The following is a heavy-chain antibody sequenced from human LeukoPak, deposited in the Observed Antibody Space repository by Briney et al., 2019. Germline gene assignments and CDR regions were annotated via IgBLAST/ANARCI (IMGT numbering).Heavy chain of an antibody. D-gene: IGHD6-19*01. Sequence: PGGSLRPSCAASGFTFSSYAMSWVRQAPGKGLEWVSVIYSGGNTKYADSVKGRFTISRDNSKNTLYLQMNSLRVEDTAVYYCARDSSGWYYFDCWGQGTLVTVSS. CDR3: ARDSSGWYYFDC. J-gene: IGHJ4*02. CDR2: IYSGGNT. CDR1: GFTFSSYA. V-gene: IGHV3-53*01.